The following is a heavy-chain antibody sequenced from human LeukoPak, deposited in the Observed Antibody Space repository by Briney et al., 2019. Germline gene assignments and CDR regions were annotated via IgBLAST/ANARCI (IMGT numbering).Heavy chain of an antibody. CDR1: GFTFSSYS. J-gene: IGHJ6*02. CDR3: AKDGGGSSWFYYYGMDV. Sequence: PGGSLRLSCAASGFTFSSYSMNWVRQAPGKGLEWVSYISSSSSTIYYADSVKGRFTISRDNSKNTLYLQMNSLRAEDTAVYYCAKDGGGSSWFYYYGMDVWGQGTTVTVSS. V-gene: IGHV3-48*01. D-gene: IGHD6-13*01. CDR2: ISSSSSTI.